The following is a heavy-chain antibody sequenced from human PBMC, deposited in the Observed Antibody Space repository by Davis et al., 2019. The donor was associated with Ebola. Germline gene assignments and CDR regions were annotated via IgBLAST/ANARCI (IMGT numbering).Heavy chain of an antibody. V-gene: IGHV3-7*01. J-gene: IGHJ4*02. CDR2: IKQDGSEK. D-gene: IGHD2-2*01. CDR3: ARLGRYCSSTSCYVFDY. CDR1: GFTFSSYW. Sequence: GESLKISCAASGFTFSSYWMSWVRQAPGKGLEWVANIKQDGSEKYYVDSVKGRFTISRDNAKNSLYLQMNSLRAEDTAVYYCARLGRYCSSTSCYVFDYWGQGTLVTVSS.